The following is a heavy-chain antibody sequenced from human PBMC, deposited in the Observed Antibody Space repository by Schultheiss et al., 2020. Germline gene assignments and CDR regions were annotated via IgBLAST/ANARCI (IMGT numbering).Heavy chain of an antibody. CDR2: ISGSGGST. CDR3: AREGVPAATPHYYYGMDV. V-gene: IGHV3-23*01. Sequence: GGSLRLSCAASGFTFSSYGMHWVRQPPGKGLEWVSAISGSGGSTYYADSVKGRFTISRDNSKNTLYLQMNSLRAEDTAVYYCAREGVPAATPHYYYGMDVWGQGTTVTVSS. D-gene: IGHD2-2*01. J-gene: IGHJ6*02. CDR1: GFTFSSYG.